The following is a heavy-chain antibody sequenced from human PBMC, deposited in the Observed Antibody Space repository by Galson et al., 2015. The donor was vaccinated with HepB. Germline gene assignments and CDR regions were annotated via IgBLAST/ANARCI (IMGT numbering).Heavy chain of an antibody. Sequence: SVKVSCKASGYTFTSYAMHWVRQAPGQRLEWMGWINAGNGNTKYSQKFQGRVTITRDTSASTAYMELSSLRSEDTAVYYCARECCPLELDSSGYLNWFDPWGQGTLVTVSS. V-gene: IGHV1-3*01. CDR1: GYTFTSYA. CDR3: ARECCPLELDSSGYLNWFDP. CDR2: INAGNGNT. J-gene: IGHJ5*02. D-gene: IGHD3-22*01.